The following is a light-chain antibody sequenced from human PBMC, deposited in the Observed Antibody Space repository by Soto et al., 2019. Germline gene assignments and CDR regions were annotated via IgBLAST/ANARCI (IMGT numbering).Light chain of an antibody. CDR1: QDINSY. V-gene: IGKV1-39*01. CDR3: QQTYTTRALT. CDR2: AAS. J-gene: IGKJ4*01. Sequence: DIQMTQSPTSLSAPVGDRVTITCRASQDINSYLNWYQHKPGKSPKLLIYAASSLQSGVPSRFSGSESGTDFTLTINSLQPDDSAIYYCQQTYTTRALTFGGGTKVDI.